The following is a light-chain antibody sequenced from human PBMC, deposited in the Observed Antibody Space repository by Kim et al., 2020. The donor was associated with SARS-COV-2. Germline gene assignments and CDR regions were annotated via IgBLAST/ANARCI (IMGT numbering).Light chain of an antibody. Sequence: VAPEETSTLSSGASQSVSSNFAWYQQKPGQAPRLLIYGASTRATGIPARLSGSGSGTEFTLTISSLQSEDFAVYYCQQYNNWWTFGKGTKVDIK. CDR3: QQYNNWWT. J-gene: IGKJ1*01. V-gene: IGKV3-15*01. CDR1: QSVSSN. CDR2: GAS.